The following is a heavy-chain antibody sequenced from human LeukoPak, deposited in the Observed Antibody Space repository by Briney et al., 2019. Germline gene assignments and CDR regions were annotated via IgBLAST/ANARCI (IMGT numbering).Heavy chain of an antibody. CDR1: GFTLSSYW. Sequence: GGSLRLSCAASGFTLSSYWMSWVRQAPGKGLEWMANIKQDGSEKYYVDSVKGRFTISRDNAKNSLYLQMNSLRAEDTAVYYCARAPRGKTADAFDIWGQGTMVTVSS. D-gene: IGHD3-16*01. J-gene: IGHJ3*02. CDR2: IKQDGSEK. CDR3: ARAPRGKTADAFDI. V-gene: IGHV3-7*01.